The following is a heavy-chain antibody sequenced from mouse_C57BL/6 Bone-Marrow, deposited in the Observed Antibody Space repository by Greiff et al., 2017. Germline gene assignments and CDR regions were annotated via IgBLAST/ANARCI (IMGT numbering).Heavy chain of an antibody. J-gene: IGHJ3*01. V-gene: IGHV1-81*01. CDR1: GYTFTSYG. D-gene: IGHD1-1*01. Sequence: QVQLQQPGAELARPGASVKLSCKASGYTFTSYGISWVKQRTGQGLEWIGEIDPGSGNTYYNEKFKGKATLTADKSSSTAYMELSSLTSEDSAVYFCANITTVEDYWGQGTLVTVSA. CDR2: IDPGSGNT. CDR3: ANITTVEDY.